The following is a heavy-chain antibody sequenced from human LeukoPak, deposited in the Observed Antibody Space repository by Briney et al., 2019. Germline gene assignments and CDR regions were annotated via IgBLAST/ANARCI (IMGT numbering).Heavy chain of an antibody. D-gene: IGHD2-15*01. V-gene: IGHV4-59*05. CDR3: AGLRDEVVVVVAAIDY. Sequence: SETLSLTCTVSGGSLSSYYWGWIRQPPGKGREWIGRIYYSGSTYYNPSLKSRVTISVDTSKSQFSLKLSSVTAADTAVYYCAGLRDEVVVVVAAIDYWGQGTLVTVSS. J-gene: IGHJ4*02. CDR1: GGSLSSYY. CDR2: IYYSGST.